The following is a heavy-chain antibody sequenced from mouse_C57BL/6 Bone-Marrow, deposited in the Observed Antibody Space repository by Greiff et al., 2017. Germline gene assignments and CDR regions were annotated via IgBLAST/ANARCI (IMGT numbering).Heavy chain of an antibody. D-gene: IGHD2-4*01. CDR2: ISYDGSN. J-gene: IGHJ3*01. V-gene: IGHV3-6*01. CDR3: ARKGDYALAY. CDR1: GYSITSGYY. Sequence: EVKLQESGPGLVRPSQSLSLTCSVTGYSITSGYYWNWIRQFPGNKLEWMGYISYDGSNNYNPPLKNRISITRDTSKNQFFLKLNSVTTEDTATYYCARKGDYALAYWGQGTLVTVSA.